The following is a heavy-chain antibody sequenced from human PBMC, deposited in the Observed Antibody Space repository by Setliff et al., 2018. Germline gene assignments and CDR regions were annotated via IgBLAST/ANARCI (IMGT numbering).Heavy chain of an antibody. CDR1: GYSISSGYY. Sequence: PSETLSLTCAVSGYSISSGYYWGWIRQPPGKGLEWIGSIYHSGSTYYNPSLKSRVTISVDTSKNQFPLKLSSVTAADTAVYYCARMVRGVIGAFDIWGQGTMVTVSS. D-gene: IGHD3-10*01. V-gene: IGHV4-38-2*01. CDR2: IYHSGST. J-gene: IGHJ3*02. CDR3: ARMVRGVIGAFDI.